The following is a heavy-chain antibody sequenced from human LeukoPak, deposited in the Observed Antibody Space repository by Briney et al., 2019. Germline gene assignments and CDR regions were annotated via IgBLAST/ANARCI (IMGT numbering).Heavy chain of an antibody. J-gene: IGHJ4*02. CDR3: ARVRYDGSGYYYGYFDY. Sequence: GGSLRLSCAASGFTFSSYWMHWVRQAPGKGLVWVSRINSDGSSTSYADSVNGRFTISRDNAKNTLYLQMNSMRSEDTAVYYCARVRYDGSGYYYGYFDYWGQGTLVTVSA. CDR1: GFTFSSYW. D-gene: IGHD3-22*01. CDR2: INSDGSST. V-gene: IGHV3-74*01.